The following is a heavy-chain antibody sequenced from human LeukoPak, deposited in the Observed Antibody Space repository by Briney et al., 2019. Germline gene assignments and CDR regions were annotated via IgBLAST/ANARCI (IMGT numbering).Heavy chain of an antibody. CDR2: FDPEDGET. J-gene: IGHJ4*02. D-gene: IGHD3-22*01. Sequence: ASVKVSCKVSGYTLTELSMHWVRQAPGKGLEWTGGFDPEDGETIYAQKFQGRVTMTEDTSTDTAYMELSSLRSEDTAVYYCATAFHDSSRYFDYWGQGTLVTVSS. CDR1: GYTLTELS. CDR3: ATAFHDSSRYFDY. V-gene: IGHV1-24*01.